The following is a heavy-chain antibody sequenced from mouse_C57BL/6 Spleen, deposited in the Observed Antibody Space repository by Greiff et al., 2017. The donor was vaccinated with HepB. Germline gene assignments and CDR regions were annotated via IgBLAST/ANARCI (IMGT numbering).Heavy chain of an antibody. Sequence: EVMLVESGGGLVKPGGSLKLSCAASGFTFSSYAMSWVRQTPEKRLEWVATISDGGSYTYYPDNVKGRFTISRDNAKNNLYLQMSHLKSEDTAMYYCAREDYGSSWYFDVWGTGTTVTVSS. CDR1: GFTFSSYA. D-gene: IGHD1-1*01. J-gene: IGHJ1*03. CDR2: ISDGGSYT. CDR3: AREDYGSSWYFDV. V-gene: IGHV5-4*01.